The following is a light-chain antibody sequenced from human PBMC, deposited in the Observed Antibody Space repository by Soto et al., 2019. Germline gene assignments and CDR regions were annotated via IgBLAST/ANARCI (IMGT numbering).Light chain of an antibody. J-gene: IGKJ1*01. CDR1: QGISSY. CDR2: AAS. V-gene: IGKV1-8*01. CDR3: QQYYSYTQT. Sequence: AIRMTQSPSSLSASTGDRVTITCRASQGISSYLAWYQQKPGKAPKLLIYAASTLQSGVPSRFSGSGSGTDFTLTISCLQSEDFATYYCQQYYSYTQTFGQGTQVDIK.